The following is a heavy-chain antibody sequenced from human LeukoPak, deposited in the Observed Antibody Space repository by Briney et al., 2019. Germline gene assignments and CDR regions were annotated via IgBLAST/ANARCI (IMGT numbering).Heavy chain of an antibody. D-gene: IGHD3-9*01. CDR2: IYYSGST. J-gene: IGHJ5*02. Sequence: SETLSLTCTVSGGSISSSSYYWGWIRQPPGKGLEWIGSIYYSGSTYYNPSLKSRVTISVDTSKNQFSLKLSSVTAADTAVYYCTRDIRGPGFDYNWFDPWGQGTLVTVSS. V-gene: IGHV4-39*07. CDR3: TRDIRGPGFDYNWFDP. CDR1: GGSISSSSYY.